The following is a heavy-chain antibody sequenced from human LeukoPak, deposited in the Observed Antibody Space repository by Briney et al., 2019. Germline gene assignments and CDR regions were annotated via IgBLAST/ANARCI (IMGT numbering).Heavy chain of an antibody. J-gene: IGHJ3*02. D-gene: IGHD3-22*01. CDR1: GGSFSGYY. CDR2: INHSGST. V-gene: IGHV4-34*01. CDR3: ARGNPYDSSGYYRDAFDI. Sequence: SETLSLTCAVYGGSFSGYYWSWIRHPPGRGLEWMGEINHSGSTNYNPSLKSRVTISVDTSKNQFSLKMSSVTAADTAVYYCARGNPYDSSGYYRDAFDIWGQGKMVTVSS.